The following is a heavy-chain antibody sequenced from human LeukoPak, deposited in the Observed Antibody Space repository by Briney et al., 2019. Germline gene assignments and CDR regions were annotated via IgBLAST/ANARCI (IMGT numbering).Heavy chain of an antibody. CDR1: GFTFSNYA. J-gene: IGHJ4*02. V-gene: IGHV3-23*01. D-gene: IGHD5-18*01. CDR3: AKEGYSYGFVDY. Sequence: GGSLRLSCLASGFTFSNYAMSWVRQAPGKWLDWVSAISGSGGSTYYADSVKGRFTISRDNSKNTLYLQMNSLRAEDTAVYYCAKEGYSYGFVDYWGQGTLVTVSS. CDR2: ISGSGGST.